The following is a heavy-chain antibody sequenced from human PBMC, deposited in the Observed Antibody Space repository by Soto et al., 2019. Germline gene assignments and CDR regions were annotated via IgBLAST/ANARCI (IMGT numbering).Heavy chain of an antibody. CDR3: ARTSVFEGYGGHRDLHAFPARRTSDL. CDR2: INHSGST. CDR1: GGSFSGYY. D-gene: IGHD2-15*01. Sequence: SSETLSLTCAVYGGSFSGYYWSWIRQPPGKGLEWIGEINHSGSTNYNPSLKSRVTISVDTSKNQFSLKLSSVTAADTAVYYCARTSVFEGYGGHRDLHAFPARRTSDL. V-gene: IGHV4-34*01. J-gene: IGHJ2*01.